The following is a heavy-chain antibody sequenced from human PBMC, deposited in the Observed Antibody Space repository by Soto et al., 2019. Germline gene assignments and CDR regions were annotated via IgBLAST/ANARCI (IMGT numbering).Heavy chain of an antibody. D-gene: IGHD1-1*01. V-gene: IGHV3-23*01. Sequence: GGSLRLSCAASGFTFSSYAMSWVRQAPGKGLEWVSAISGSGGSTYYADSVKGRFTISRDNSKNTLYLQMNSLRAEDTAVYYCAKVVEGYNWNDGVGLFDYWGQGTLVTVSS. CDR1: GFTFSSYA. CDR2: ISGSGGST. CDR3: AKVVEGYNWNDGVGLFDY. J-gene: IGHJ4*02.